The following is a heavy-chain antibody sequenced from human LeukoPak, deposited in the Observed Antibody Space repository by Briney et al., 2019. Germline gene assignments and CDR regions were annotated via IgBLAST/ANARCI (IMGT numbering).Heavy chain of an antibody. CDR1: GGSISSYY. V-gene: IGHV4-59*01. Sequence: TSETLSLTCTVSGGSISSYYWSWIRQPPGKGLEWIGYIFYTGFTHYNPSLESRVTISVDTSKKQFSLRLKSVTAADTAVYYCARDANGGNSWGWFDPWGQGTLVTVSS. CDR3: ARDANGGNSWGWFDP. CDR2: IFYTGFT. D-gene: IGHD4-23*01. J-gene: IGHJ5*02.